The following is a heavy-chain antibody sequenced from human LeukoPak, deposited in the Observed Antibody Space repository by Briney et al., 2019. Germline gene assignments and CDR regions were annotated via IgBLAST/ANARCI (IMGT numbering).Heavy chain of an antibody. J-gene: IGHJ1*01. CDR1: GFTFSSSG. D-gene: IGHD6-13*01. CDR3: AKDSPPGISTWYFQH. CDR2: ISYDGSKK. V-gene: IGHV3-30*18. Sequence: GRSLKLSCAASGFTFSSSGMHWVRQAPGKGLEWVAVISYDGSKKYYADSVKGRFTISRDNSKNTLYLQMNSLRAEDTAVYYCAKDSPPGISTWYFQHWGQGTLVTVSS.